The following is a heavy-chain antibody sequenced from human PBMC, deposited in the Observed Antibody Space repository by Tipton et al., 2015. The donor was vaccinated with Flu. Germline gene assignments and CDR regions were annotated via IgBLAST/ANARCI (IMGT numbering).Heavy chain of an antibody. CDR1: GFTFSGYG. D-gene: IGHD1-14*01. V-gene: IGHV3-33*01. CDR2: IWYDGSDK. Sequence: QLVQSGGGVVQPGRSLRLSCAASGFTFSGYGMHWVRQASGKGLEWVAVIWYDGSDKQYAGSVKGRFTISRDDSKNTVYLQMNSLRAEDTAVYYCTRGNPPNSDTDYWGQGTLVTVSS. J-gene: IGHJ4*02. CDR3: TRGNPPNSDTDY.